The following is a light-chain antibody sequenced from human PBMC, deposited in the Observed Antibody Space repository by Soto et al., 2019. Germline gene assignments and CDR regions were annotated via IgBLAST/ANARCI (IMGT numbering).Light chain of an antibody. CDR2: GAS. J-gene: IGKJ1*01. CDR1: QSVSCSY. Sequence: EIVLTQSPGTLSLSPGERATLSCRASQSVSCSYLAWYQQKPGQAPRLLIYGASSRATGIPDRFSGSGSGTDFTLTISRLEPEDFAVYYCQQYGSSRTFGQGTKVEIK. V-gene: IGKV3-20*01. CDR3: QQYGSSRT.